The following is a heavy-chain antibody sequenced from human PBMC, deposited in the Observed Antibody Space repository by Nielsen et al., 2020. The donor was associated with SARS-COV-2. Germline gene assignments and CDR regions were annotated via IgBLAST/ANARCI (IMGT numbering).Heavy chain of an antibody. CDR3: ARQYSSGWYYHYYYGMDV. V-gene: IGHV3-30*04. D-gene: IGHD6-19*01. CDR2: ISYDGSNK. CDR1: GFTFSSYA. J-gene: IGHJ6*02. Sequence: GGSLRLSCAASGFTFSSYAMHWVRQAPGKGLEWVAVISYDGSNKYYADSVKGRFTISRDNSKNTLYLQMNSLRAEDTAVYYCARQYSSGWYYHYYYGMDVWGQGTTVTVSS.